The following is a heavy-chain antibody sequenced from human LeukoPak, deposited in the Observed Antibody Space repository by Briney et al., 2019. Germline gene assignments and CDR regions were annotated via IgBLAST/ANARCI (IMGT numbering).Heavy chain of an antibody. J-gene: IGHJ4*02. V-gene: IGHV3-33*06. CDR1: GFTFSSYG. Sequence: GGSLRLSCAASGFTFSSYGMHGVRQAPGRGLEWVGVIWYDGSNKYYADSVKGRFTISRDNSKNTLYLQMNSLRAEDTAVYYCAKGLSAARVYYFDYWGQGTLVTVSS. D-gene: IGHD6-6*01. CDR3: AKGLSAARVYYFDY. CDR2: IWYDGSNK.